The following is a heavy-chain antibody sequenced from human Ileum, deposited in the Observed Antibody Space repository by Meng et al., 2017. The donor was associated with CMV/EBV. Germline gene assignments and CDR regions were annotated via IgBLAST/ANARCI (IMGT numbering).Heavy chain of an antibody. CDR3: ARSGNYDFWSGYWGGYYYYYGMDV. J-gene: IGHJ6*02. V-gene: IGHV3-7*01. CDR1: GFTFSSYW. Sequence: GGSLRLSCAASGFTFSSYWMSWVRQAPGKGLEWVANIKQDGSEKYYVDSVKGRFTISRDNAKNSLYLQMNSLRAEDTAVYYCARSGNYDFWSGYWGGYYYYYGMDVWGQGTTVTVSS. D-gene: IGHD3-3*01. CDR2: IKQDGSEK.